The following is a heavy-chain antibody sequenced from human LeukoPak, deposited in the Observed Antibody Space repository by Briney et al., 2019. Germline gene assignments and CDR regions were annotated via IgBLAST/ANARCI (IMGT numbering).Heavy chain of an antibody. D-gene: IGHD3-10*01. CDR1: GYTFTRYG. CDR3: ARDLTGSGSSLNYFDY. V-gene: IGHV1-18*01. CDR2: ISASNGNT. J-gene: IGHJ4*02. Sequence: ASVKVFCKASGYTFTRYGISWVRQAPGQGREWMGWISASNGNTNYAQQLHRRVTMTTATSTTTAYIELRSLRSDDTAVYYCARDLTGSGSSLNYFDYWGQGTLVTVSS.